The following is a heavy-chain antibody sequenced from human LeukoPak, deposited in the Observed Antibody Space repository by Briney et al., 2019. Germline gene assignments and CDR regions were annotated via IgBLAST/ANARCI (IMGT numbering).Heavy chain of an antibody. Sequence: GGSLRLSCAASGFTFSSYAMHWVRQASGKGLEWVGRIRSTANGYATAYAASVKGRFTISRDDSKNTAYLQMDSLKTEDTAVYYCTGNYYGSGSYADFDYWGQGTLVTVSS. J-gene: IGHJ4*02. CDR2: IRSTANGYAT. CDR1: GFTFSSYA. V-gene: IGHV3-73*01. D-gene: IGHD3-10*01. CDR3: TGNYYGSGSYADFDY.